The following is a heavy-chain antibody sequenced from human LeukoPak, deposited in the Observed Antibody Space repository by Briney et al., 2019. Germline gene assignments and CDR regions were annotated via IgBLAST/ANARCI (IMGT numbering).Heavy chain of an antibody. J-gene: IGHJ4*02. D-gene: IGHD1-26*01. V-gene: IGHV4-4*07. CDR2: IYTSGST. CDR1: GGSISSYY. CDR3: AREGGYFDY. Sequence: SSETLSLTCTVSGGSISSYYWSWIRQPPGKGLGWIGRIYTSGSTNYNPSLKSRVTMSVDTSKNQFSLKLSSVTAADTAVYYCAREGGYFDYWGQGTLVTVSS.